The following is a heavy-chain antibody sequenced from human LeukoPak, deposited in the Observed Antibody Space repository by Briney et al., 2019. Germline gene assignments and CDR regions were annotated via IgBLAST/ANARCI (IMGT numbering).Heavy chain of an antibody. CDR3: ARSPYCSSTSCYKGDNWFDP. D-gene: IGHD2-2*02. CDR1: GGSIRSYY. CDR2: IYYSGST. V-gene: IGHV4-59*01. Sequence: SETLSLTCTVSGGSIRSYYWSWIRQPPGKGLEWIGYIYYSGSTNYNPSLKSRVTISVDTSKNQFSLKLSSATAADTAVYYCARSPYCSSTSCYKGDNWFDPWGQGTLVTVSS. J-gene: IGHJ5*02.